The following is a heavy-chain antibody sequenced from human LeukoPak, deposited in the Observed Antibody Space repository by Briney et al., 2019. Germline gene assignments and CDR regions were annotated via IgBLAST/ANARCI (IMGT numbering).Heavy chain of an antibody. CDR2: ISPNGVIT. CDR3: AREGLDSYGFFDY. Sequence: PGGSLRLSCAASGFTFSSYSMNWVRQAPGKGLEWVSGISPNGVITYYADSVKGRFTISRDNSKNTLYLQMNSLRAEDTAVYYCAREGLDSYGFFDYWGQGTLVTVSS. V-gene: IGHV3-23*01. J-gene: IGHJ4*02. CDR1: GFTFSSYS. D-gene: IGHD5-18*01.